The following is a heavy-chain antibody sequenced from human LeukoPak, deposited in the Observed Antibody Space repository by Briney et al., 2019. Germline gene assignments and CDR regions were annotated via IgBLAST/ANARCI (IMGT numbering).Heavy chain of an antibody. Sequence: SETLSLTCTVSGGSISSYYWSWIRQPAGKGLEWIGRIYTSGSTDYNPSLKSRVTMSVDTSKNQLSLKLSSVTAADTAVYYCARERDSSGSFDYWGQGTLVTVSS. CDR2: IYTSGST. CDR1: GGSISSYY. D-gene: IGHD6-19*01. CDR3: ARERDSSGSFDY. J-gene: IGHJ4*02. V-gene: IGHV4-4*07.